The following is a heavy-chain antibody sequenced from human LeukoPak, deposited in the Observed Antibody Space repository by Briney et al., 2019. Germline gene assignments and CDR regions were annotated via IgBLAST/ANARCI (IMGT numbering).Heavy chain of an antibody. V-gene: IGHV3-9*03. J-gene: IGHJ3*02. CDR1: GFIFDDYA. CDR2: ISWNGGTI. D-gene: IGHD2-8*02. CDR3: TRKRLVSDAFEM. Sequence: SGGSLRLSCAASGFIFDDYAMHWVRQAPGKGLEWVSGISWNGGTIGYADSVKGRFTISRDNGLNSLYLQMNSLRIEDMAVYYCTRKRLVSDAFEMWGQGTMVTVSS.